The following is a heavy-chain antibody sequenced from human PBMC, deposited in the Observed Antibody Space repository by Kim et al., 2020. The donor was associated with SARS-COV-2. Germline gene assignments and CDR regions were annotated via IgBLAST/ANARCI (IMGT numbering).Heavy chain of an antibody. CDR3: ARDGELYSSGMDAFDI. CDR1: GFTFSSYW. V-gene: IGHV3-7*01. D-gene: IGHD6-19*01. J-gene: IGHJ3*02. Sequence: GGSLRLSCAASGFTFSSYWMTWVRQAPGKGLEWVANIKQDGNQKYYVDSVKGRFTISRDNAKNSLYLQLNSLRAEDTAVYYCARDGELYSSGMDAFDIWG. CDR2: IKQDGNQK.